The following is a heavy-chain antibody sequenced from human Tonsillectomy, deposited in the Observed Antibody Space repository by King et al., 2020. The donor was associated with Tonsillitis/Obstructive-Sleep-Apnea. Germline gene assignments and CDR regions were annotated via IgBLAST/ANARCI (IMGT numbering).Heavy chain of an antibody. CDR2: IYYSGTT. CDR1: GAFISSSGYY. CDR3: ARQSDYGSGSYFYYFDY. D-gene: IGHD3-10*01. V-gene: IGHV4-39*01. J-gene: IGHJ4*02. Sequence: LQLQESGPGLVKPSETLSLTCTVSGAFISSSGYYWGWIRQPPGKGLEWIGTIYYSGTTYYNPSLKSRVTISVDTSKNKFFLKLSSVTAADTAVYYCARQSDYGSGSYFYYFDYWGQGTLVTVSS.